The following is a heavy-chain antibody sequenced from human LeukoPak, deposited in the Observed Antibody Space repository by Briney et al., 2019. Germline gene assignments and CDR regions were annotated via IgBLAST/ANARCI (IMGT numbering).Heavy chain of an antibody. Sequence: AGGSLRLSCAASGFTFSSYAMSWVRQAPGKGLEWVSYISSSGSTIYYADSVKGRFTISRDNAKNSLYLQMNSLRAEDTAVYYCASFFRRGYSYGYNYWGQGTLVTVSS. CDR1: GFTFSSYA. J-gene: IGHJ4*02. CDR2: ISSSGSTI. V-gene: IGHV3-48*04. CDR3: ASFFRRGYSYGYNY. D-gene: IGHD5-18*01.